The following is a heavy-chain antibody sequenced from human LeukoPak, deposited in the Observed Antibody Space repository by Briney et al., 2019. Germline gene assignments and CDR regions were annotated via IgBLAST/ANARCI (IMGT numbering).Heavy chain of an antibody. CDR3: ARAMGSSGWYYYHGMDV. D-gene: IGHD6-19*01. V-gene: IGHV5-51*01. J-gene: IGHJ6*02. CDR1: GYSFTTYW. Sequence: ESLKISCKGSGYSFTTYWIGWVRQMPGKGLEWMGIIYPGDSDTRYSPSFQGQVTISADKSISTAYLQWSSLKASDTAMYYCARAMGSSGWYYYHGMDVWGQGTTVTVSS. CDR2: IYPGDSDT.